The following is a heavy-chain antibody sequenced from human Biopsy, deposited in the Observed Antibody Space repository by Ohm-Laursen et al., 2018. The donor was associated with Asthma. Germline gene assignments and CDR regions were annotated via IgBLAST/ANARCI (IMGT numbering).Heavy chain of an antibody. D-gene: IGHD2-2*01. CDR3: ARKAGSCISRTCYSLDF. CDR2: INSVFGTT. Sequence: ASVKVSCKPLGGTFNTYVIGWVRQAPGQGLEWMGGINSVFGTTTYPQKFQDRVTITADDSTSTVYMELSSLRSEDTAVYYCARKAGSCISRTCYSLDFWGQGTLVTVFS. V-gene: IGHV1-69*13. J-gene: IGHJ4*02. CDR1: GGTFNTYV.